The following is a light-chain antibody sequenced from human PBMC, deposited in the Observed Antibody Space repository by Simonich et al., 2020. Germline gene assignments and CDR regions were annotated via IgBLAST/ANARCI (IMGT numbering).Light chain of an antibody. V-gene: IGKV1-39*01. CDR1: QSISSY. CDR3: QQYNSYLYT. CDR2: AAS. J-gene: IGKJ2*01. Sequence: DIQMTQSPSSLSASVGDRVTITCRASQSISSYLNWYQQKPGKAPKLLIYAASSLQSWVPSRFSGSGSVTDFTLTISSLQPEDFATYYCQQYNSYLYTFGQGTKLEIK.